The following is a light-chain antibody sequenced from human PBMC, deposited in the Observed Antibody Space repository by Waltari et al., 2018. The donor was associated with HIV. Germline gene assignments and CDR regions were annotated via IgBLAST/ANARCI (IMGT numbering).Light chain of an antibody. CDR1: QTVLTY. Sequence: DIQMTQSPSSLSASVGDRVTITCRASQTVLTYLNWYQMKPGKAPKLLIYATSNLEGGVPSRFSGSGFGTDCTLTISSLQPEDFATYFCQESYGAPPWTFGQGTTVDVK. CDR3: QESYGAPPWT. V-gene: IGKV1-39*01. CDR2: ATS. J-gene: IGKJ1*01.